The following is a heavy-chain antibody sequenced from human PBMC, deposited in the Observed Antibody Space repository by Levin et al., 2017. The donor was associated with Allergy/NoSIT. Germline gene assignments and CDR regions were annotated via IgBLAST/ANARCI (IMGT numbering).Heavy chain of an antibody. V-gene: IGHV3-23*01. CDR2: ISASGGST. CDR1: GFTFTTYA. CDR3: AKGPYSSSSRGYYFDY. J-gene: IGHJ4*02. Sequence: VGSLRLSCAASGFTFTTYALSWVRQAPGKGLEWVSVISASGGSTDYADSVKGRFTISRDNSKNTLYLQMNSLRADDTAVYYCAKGPYSSSSRGYYFDYWGQGTLVTVSS. D-gene: IGHD6-6*01.